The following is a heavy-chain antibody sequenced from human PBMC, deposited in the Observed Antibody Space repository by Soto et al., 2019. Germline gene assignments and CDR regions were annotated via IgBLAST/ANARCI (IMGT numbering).Heavy chain of an antibody. CDR1: VGSISSGGYY. V-gene: IGHV4-31*03. CDR2: IYYSGST. Sequence: SETLSLTCTVSVGSISSGGYYWSWIRQHPGKGLEWIGYIYYSGSTYYNPSLKSRVTISVDTSKNQFSLKLSSVTAADTAVYYCARDPLLGYFDYWGQGTLVTVSS. D-gene: IGHD7-27*01. CDR3: ARDPLLGYFDY. J-gene: IGHJ4*02.